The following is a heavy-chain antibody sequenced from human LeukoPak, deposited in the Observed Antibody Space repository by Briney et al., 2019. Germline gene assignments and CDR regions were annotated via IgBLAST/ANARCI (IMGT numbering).Heavy chain of an antibody. CDR1: GYTFTSYF. J-gene: IGHJ4*02. D-gene: IGHD4-17*01. CDR2: INPNSGGT. Sequence: ASVKVSCKASGYTFTSYFMHWVRQAPGQGLEWMGWINPNSGGTNYAQKFQGRVTMTRDTSISTAYMELSRLRSDDTAVYYCARDLGSTTTEDYWGQGTLVTVSS. V-gene: IGHV1-2*02. CDR3: ARDLGSTTTEDY.